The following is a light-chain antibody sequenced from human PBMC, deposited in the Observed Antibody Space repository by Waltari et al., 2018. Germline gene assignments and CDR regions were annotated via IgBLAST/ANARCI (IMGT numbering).Light chain of an antibody. CDR2: EDS. CDR3: CSYAGSFTLV. V-gene: IGLV2-23*01. Sequence: QSALTQPASVSGSPGQLITIPCTGTRSDVGSYNLVSWYQEHPGKAPKLMIYEDSKRPSGVSNRFSGSKSGNTASLTISGLQAEDEADYYCCSYAGSFTLVFGGGTKLTVL. CDR1: RSDVGSYNL. J-gene: IGLJ2*01.